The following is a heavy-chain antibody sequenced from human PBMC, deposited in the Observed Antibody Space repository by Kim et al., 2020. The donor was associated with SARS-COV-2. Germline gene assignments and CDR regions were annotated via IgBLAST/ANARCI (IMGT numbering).Heavy chain of an antibody. J-gene: IGHJ5*02. CDR3: ARGRTYYDFWSGYNWFDP. CDR2: INHSGST. D-gene: IGHD3-3*01. CDR1: GGSFSGYY. V-gene: IGHV4-34*01. Sequence: SETLSLTCAVYGGSFSGYYWSWIRQPPGKGLEWIGEINHSGSTNYNPSLKSRVTISVDTSKNQFSLKLSSVTAADTAVYYCARGRTYYDFWSGYNWFDP.